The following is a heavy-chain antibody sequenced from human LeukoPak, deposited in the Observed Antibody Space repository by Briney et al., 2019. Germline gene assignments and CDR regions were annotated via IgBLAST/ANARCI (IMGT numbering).Heavy chain of an antibody. CDR1: GFTFSHAW. D-gene: IGHD6-19*01. Sequence: GGSLRLSCAASGFTFSHAWMTWVRQAPGKGLEWVSYISSSGSTIYYADSVKGRFTISRDNAKNSLYLQMNSLRAEDTAVYYCARDWGYSSGPLRPGWFDPWGQGTLVTVSS. J-gene: IGHJ5*02. V-gene: IGHV3-11*01. CDR2: ISSSGSTI. CDR3: ARDWGYSSGPLRPGWFDP.